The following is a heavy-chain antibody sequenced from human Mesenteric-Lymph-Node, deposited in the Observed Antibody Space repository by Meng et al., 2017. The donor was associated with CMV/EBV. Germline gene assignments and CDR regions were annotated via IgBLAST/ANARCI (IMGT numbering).Heavy chain of an antibody. J-gene: IGHJ4*02. CDR2: IYYSGST. D-gene: IGHD3-10*01. V-gene: IGHV4-39*01. CDR1: GGSISSSSYY. CDR3: ARRGFYGSGTHPIDY. Sequence: SETLSLTCTVSGGSISSSSYYWGWIRQPPGKGLEWIGSIYYSGSTYYNPSLKSRVTISVDTSKNQFSLKLSSVTAADTAVYYCARRGFYGSGTHPIDYWGQGTLVTVSS.